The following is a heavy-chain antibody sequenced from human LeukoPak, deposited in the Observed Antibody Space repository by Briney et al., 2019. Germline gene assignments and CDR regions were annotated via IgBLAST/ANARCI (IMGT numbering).Heavy chain of an antibody. CDR1: GFTFNNYV. V-gene: IGHV3-23*01. CDR2: ISASAAMT. Sequence: GGSLRPSCEASGFTFNNYVMTWVRQAPGKGLEWVSSISASAAMTYYADSVKGRFTVSRDNAKNSLYLQMNSLRAEDTAVYYCAELGITMIGGVWGKGTTVTISS. D-gene: IGHD3-10*02. J-gene: IGHJ6*04. CDR3: AELGITMIGGV.